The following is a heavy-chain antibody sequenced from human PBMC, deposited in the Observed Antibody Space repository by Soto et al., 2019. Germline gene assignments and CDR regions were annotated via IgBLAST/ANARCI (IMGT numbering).Heavy chain of an antibody. V-gene: IGHV3-7*01. J-gene: IGHJ4*02. CDR2: IKQDGSEK. CDR3: ARVFPPKDIVVVVAAKYFDY. Sequence: GGSLRLSCAASGFTFSSYWMSWVRQAPGKGLEWVANIKQDGSEKYYVDSVKGRFTISRDNAKNSLYLQMNSLRAEDKAVYYCARVFPPKDIVVVVAAKYFDYWGQGTLVTVSS. CDR1: GFTFSSYW. D-gene: IGHD2-15*01.